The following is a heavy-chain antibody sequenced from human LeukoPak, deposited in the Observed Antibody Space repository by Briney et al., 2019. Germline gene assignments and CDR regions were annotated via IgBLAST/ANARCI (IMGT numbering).Heavy chain of an antibody. D-gene: IGHD5-18*01. V-gene: IGHV3-53*01. J-gene: IGHJ4*02. Sequence: PGGSLRLSCAASGLNFSTNYMTWVRQAPGKGLEWVSVTYRRGNTDYADSVKGRFTISRDTSKNTLYLQMNSLRVEDTAMYYCARGAYGYCLDHWGQGTLVAVSS. CDR3: ARGAYGYCLDH. CDR1: GLNFSTNY. CDR2: TYRRGNT.